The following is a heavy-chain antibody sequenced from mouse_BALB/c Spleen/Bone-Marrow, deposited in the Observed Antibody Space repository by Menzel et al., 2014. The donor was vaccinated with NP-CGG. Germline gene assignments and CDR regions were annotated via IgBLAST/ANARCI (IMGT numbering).Heavy chain of an antibody. V-gene: IGHV1S127*01. J-gene: IGHJ4*01. Sequence: QVQPQQSGAELVKPGASVKMSCKASGYTFTSYWMHWVRQRPGQGLEWIGVIDPSDSYTSHIQKFKGKATLTVDTSSSTAYMQLSSLTSEDSAVYYCTRDAMDYWGQGTSVTVSS. CDR1: GYTFTSYW. CDR2: IDPSDSYT. CDR3: TRDAMDY.